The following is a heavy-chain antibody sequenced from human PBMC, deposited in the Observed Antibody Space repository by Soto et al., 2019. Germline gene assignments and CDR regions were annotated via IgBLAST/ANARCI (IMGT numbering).Heavy chain of an antibody. V-gene: IGHV4-38-2*01. CDR3: ARFVSLWFGGNGPNWFDP. CDR1: GYSISSGYY. Sequence: SETLSLTCAVSGYSISSGYYWGWIRQPPGKGLEWIGSIYHSGSTYYNPSLKSRVTISVDTSKNQFSLKLSSVTAADTAVYYWARFVSLWFGGNGPNWFDPWGQGTLVTVSS. J-gene: IGHJ5*02. D-gene: IGHD3-10*01. CDR2: IYHSGST.